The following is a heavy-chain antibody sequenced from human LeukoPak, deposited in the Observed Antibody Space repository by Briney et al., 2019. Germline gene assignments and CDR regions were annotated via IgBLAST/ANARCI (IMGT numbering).Heavy chain of an antibody. V-gene: IGHV1-69*05. Sequence: SVKVSCKASGGTFSSYAISWVRQAPGQGLEWVGGIIPIFGTANYAQKFQGRVTITTDESTSTAYMELSSLRSEDTAVYYCARTFAGKYCGGDCYITLDYWGQGTLVTVSS. CDR1: GGTFSSYA. CDR3: ARTFAGKYCGGDCYITLDY. CDR2: IIPIFGTA. D-gene: IGHD2-21*02. J-gene: IGHJ4*02.